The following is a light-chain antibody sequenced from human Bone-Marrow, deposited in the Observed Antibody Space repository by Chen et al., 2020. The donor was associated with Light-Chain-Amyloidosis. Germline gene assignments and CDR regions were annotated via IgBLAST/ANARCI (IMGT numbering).Light chain of an antibody. CDR2: EDD. J-gene: IGLJ3*02. Sequence: NFMLTQPHSVSESPGKTVIISCTRSSGSIATNYVQWYQQRPGSSPTTVISEDDQRPSGVPDVFSGSVCRSSSSASRTMSGRETEDEACYASQSSQGGSHGVFGGGTKLPAL. V-gene: IGLV6-57*01. CDR3: QSSQGGSHGV. CDR1: SGSIATNY.